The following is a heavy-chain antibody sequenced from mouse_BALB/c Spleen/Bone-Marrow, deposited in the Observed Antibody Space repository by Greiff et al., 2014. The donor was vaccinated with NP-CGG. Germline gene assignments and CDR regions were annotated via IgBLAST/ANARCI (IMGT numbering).Heavy chain of an antibody. CDR3: AREKDWVFDY. CDR1: GYMFTSYW. D-gene: IGHD4-1*01. V-gene: IGHV1-55*01. Sequence: LVESGAELVKPGTSVKMPCKASGYMFTSYWMHWVKQRPGQGLEWIGDIYPGSDSTNYNEKFKSKATLTVDTSSSTAYMQLSSLTSEDSAVYYCAREKDWVFDYWGQGTTLTVSS. J-gene: IGHJ2*01. CDR2: IYPGSDST.